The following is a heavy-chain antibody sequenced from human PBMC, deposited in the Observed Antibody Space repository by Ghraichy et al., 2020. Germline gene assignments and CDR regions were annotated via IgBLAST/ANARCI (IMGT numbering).Heavy chain of an antibody. Sequence: GGSLRLSCAASGFTFSNYAMHWVRQAPGKGLEWVAVISYDGSDKYYADSVKGRFTISRDNSKNTLYLQMNSLRAEDTAVYYCARDGIEYASSSYYFDYWGQGTLVTVSS. J-gene: IGHJ4*02. CDR2: ISYDGSDK. V-gene: IGHV3-30*04. D-gene: IGHD6-6*01. CDR1: GFTFSNYA. CDR3: ARDGIEYASSSYYFDY.